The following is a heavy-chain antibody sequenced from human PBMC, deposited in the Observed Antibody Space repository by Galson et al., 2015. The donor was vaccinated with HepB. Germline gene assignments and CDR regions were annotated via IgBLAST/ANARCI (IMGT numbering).Heavy chain of an antibody. CDR2: ISYDGSNK. Sequence: SLRLSCAASGFTFSSYGMHWVRQAPGKGLEWVAVISYDGSNKYYADSVKGRFTISRDNSKNTLYLQMNSLRAEDTAVYYCANGPVCGGDCYPPLESSQSRLNTHYWGQGTLVTVSS. CDR1: GFTFSSYG. D-gene: IGHD2-21*02. CDR3: ANGPVCGGDCYPPLESSQSRLNTHY. V-gene: IGHV3-30*18. J-gene: IGHJ4*02.